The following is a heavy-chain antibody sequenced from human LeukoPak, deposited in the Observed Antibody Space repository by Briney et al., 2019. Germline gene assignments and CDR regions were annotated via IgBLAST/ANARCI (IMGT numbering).Heavy chain of an antibody. Sequence: QPGGSLRLSCAASGFTFSSYSMNWVRQAPGKGLEWVSYISSSSSTIYYADSVKGRFTISRDNAKNSLYLQMNSLRAEDTAVYYCAKDKGIYCGGDCYPDLDAFDIWGQGTMVTVSS. J-gene: IGHJ3*02. V-gene: IGHV3-48*01. D-gene: IGHD2-21*02. CDR1: GFTFSSYS. CDR2: ISSSSSTI. CDR3: AKDKGIYCGGDCYPDLDAFDI.